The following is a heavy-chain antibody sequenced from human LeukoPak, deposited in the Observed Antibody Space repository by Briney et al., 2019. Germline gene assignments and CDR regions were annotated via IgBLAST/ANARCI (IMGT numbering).Heavy chain of an antibody. CDR2: IIPIFGTA. V-gene: IGHV1-69*13. CDR3: ARDEGVAARPLTGPRSQYYYYYYGMDV. CDR1: GYTLTELS. J-gene: IGHJ6*02. Sequence: ASVKVSCKVSGYTLTELSMHWVRQAPGQGLEWMGGIIPIFGTANYAQKFQGRVTITADESTSTAYMELSSLRSEDTAVYYCARDEGVAARPLTGPRSQYYYYYYGMDVWGQGTTVTVSS. D-gene: IGHD6-6*01.